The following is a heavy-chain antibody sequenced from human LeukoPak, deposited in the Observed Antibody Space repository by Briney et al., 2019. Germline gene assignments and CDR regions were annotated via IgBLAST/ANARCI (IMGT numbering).Heavy chain of an antibody. CDR1: GGSFSGYY. J-gene: IGHJ4*02. CDR2: INRSGST. Sequence: SETLSLTCAVYGGSFSGYYWSWIRQPPGKGLEWIGEINRSGSTNYNPSLKSRVTISVDTSKNQFSLKLSSVTAADTAVYYCARGAYCGGDCYSGVDYWGQGTLVTVSS. V-gene: IGHV4-34*01. D-gene: IGHD2-21*02. CDR3: ARGAYCGGDCYSGVDY.